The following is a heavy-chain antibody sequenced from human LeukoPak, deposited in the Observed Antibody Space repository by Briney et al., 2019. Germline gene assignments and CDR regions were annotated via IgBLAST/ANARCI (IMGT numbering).Heavy chain of an antibody. CDR1: GYTFTSYG. CDR2: ISAYNGNT. CDR3: ARDGGYSSSWYGENWFDP. Sequence: ASVKVSCKASGYTFTSYGISWVRQAPGQGLEWMGWISAYNGNTNHAQKLQGRVTMTTDTSTSTAYMELRSLRSDDTAVYYCARDGGYSSSWYGENWFDPWGQGTLVTVSS. D-gene: IGHD6-13*01. J-gene: IGHJ5*02. V-gene: IGHV1-18*01.